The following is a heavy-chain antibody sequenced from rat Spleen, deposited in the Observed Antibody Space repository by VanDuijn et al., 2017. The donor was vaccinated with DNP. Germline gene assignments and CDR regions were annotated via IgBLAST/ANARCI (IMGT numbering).Heavy chain of an antibody. CDR2: LTYDGGNT. J-gene: IGHJ3*01. CDR1: GFTFNYYW. CDR3: ARPYGYNNGGFAY. D-gene: IGHD1-4*01. Sequence: EVQLVESGGDLVQPGRSLKLSCVASGFTFNYYWMAWIRQVPGKGLEWVAYLTYDGGNTYYRDSVKGRFTISRDNAKSTLYLHMNSLRSEDMATYYCARPYGYNNGGFAYWGQGTLVTVSS. V-gene: IGHV5-31*01.